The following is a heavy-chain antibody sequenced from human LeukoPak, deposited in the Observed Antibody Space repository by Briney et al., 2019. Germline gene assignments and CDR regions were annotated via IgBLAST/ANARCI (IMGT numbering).Heavy chain of an antibody. CDR1: GFTFSDYY. CDR2: ISSSGSTI. CDR3: ARGFRRGYSYGYNFDY. J-gene: IGHJ4*02. V-gene: IGHV3-11*04. Sequence: GGSLRLSCAASGFTFSDYYMSWIRQAPGKGLEWVSYISSSGSTIYYADSVKGRFTISRDNAKNSLYLQMNSLRAEDTAVHYCARGFRRGYSYGYNFDYWGQGTLVTVSS. D-gene: IGHD5-18*01.